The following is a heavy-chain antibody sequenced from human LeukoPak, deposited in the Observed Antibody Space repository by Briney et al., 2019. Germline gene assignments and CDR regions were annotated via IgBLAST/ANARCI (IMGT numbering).Heavy chain of an antibody. V-gene: IGHV3-21*01. J-gene: IGHJ4*02. D-gene: IGHD6-6*01. Sequence: GGSLRLSCAASGFTFSSYSMNWVRQAPGKGVEWVSSISSSSTYADSVKGRFTISRDNAKNSLYLQMNRPRAEDTAVYYCAREESSSSNPVDYWGQGTLVTVSS. CDR2: ISSSST. CDR3: AREESSSSNPVDY. CDR1: GFTFSSYS.